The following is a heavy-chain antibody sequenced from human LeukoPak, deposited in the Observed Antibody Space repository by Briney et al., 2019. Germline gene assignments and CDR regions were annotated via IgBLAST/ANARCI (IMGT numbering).Heavy chain of an antibody. Sequence: GGSLRLSCTASGFTFDDYAMHWVRQAPGKGLDWVSGVTWNSGSIRYADSVKGRFTISRDNAKNSLYLQMNSLRAEDTALYYCAKDMNYDGGFAFDIWGQGTMVTVSS. D-gene: IGHD3-22*01. CDR1: GFTFDDYA. CDR3: AKDMNYDGGFAFDI. CDR2: VTWNSGSI. V-gene: IGHV3-9*01. J-gene: IGHJ3*02.